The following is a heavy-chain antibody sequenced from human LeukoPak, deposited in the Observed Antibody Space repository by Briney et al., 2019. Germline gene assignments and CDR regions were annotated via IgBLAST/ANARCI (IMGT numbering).Heavy chain of an antibody. CDR1: GGSFNGYF. V-gene: IGHV4-34*01. Sequence: SEALSLTCAVYGGSFNGYFWSWIRQPPGKGLEWIGEINHSGSPNYSPSLKSRVTISVDTSKNQVSLKLNSVTAADTAVYYCARGPDSGSYYAWFDPWGQGTLVTVSS. D-gene: IGHD3-10*01. CDR3: ARGPDSGSYYAWFDP. J-gene: IGHJ5*02. CDR2: INHSGSP.